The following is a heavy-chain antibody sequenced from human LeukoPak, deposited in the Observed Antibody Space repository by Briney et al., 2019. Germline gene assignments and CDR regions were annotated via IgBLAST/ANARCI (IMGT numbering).Heavy chain of an antibody. D-gene: IGHD3-22*01. CDR2: INSNSGGT. Sequence: ASVKVSCKASGYTFTDYCMHWLRQAPGQGLEWMGRINSNSGGTNYAQKFQGGVTMTRDTSISTAYMELRSLRSDDTAVYYCARAGAYFYDSTGSDFWGQGTLVTVSS. V-gene: IGHV1-2*06. J-gene: IGHJ4*02. CDR3: ARAGAYFYDSTGSDF. CDR1: GYTFTDYC.